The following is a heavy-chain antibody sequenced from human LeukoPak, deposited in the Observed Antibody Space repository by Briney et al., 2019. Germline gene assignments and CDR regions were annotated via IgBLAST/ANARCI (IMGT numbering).Heavy chain of an antibody. V-gene: IGHV3-33*03. CDR2: IWPDENRK. J-gene: IGHJ5*01. CDR1: GFTVRDHG. D-gene: IGHD2-15*01. CDR3: IVVVVPAAVWQFDF. Sequence: GGSLRLSCAASGFTVRDHGFHWVRQAPGRGLEWAAIIWPDENRKLYADSVKGRFTISRDNSKSTVYLEMNSLRVEDTAVYHCIVVVVPAAVWQFDFWGQGTPVIVSS.